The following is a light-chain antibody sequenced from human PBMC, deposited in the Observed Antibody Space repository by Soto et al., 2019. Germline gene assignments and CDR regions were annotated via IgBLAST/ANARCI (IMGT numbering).Light chain of an antibody. J-gene: IGKJ1*01. V-gene: IGKV3-20*01. CDR2: GAS. CDR1: QSVSSSY. CDR3: QQYGSSPTWT. Sequence: EIVLTQSPGTLSLSPGERATLSCRASQSVSSSYLAWYQQKPGQAPRLLIYGASSRATGLPDRFSGSGSGTDFTLTISRREPEDFAVYYCQQYGSSPTWTFGQGTKVEIK.